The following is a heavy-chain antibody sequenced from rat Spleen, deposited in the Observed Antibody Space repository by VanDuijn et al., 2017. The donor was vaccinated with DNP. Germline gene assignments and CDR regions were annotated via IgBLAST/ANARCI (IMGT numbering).Heavy chain of an antibody. D-gene: IGHD1-6*01. V-gene: IGHV5-25*01. CDR2: ISTSGGST. J-gene: IGHJ1*01. CDR3: ARLYTTDYYWYFDF. Sequence: EVQLVESGGGLVQPGRSLKLSCAASGFTFSNYDMAWVRQAPTKGLEWVASISTSGGSTYYRDSVKGRFTVSRDNAKSTLYLQMDSLRSEDTATYYCARLYTTDYYWYFDFWGPGTMVTVSS. CDR1: GFTFSNYD.